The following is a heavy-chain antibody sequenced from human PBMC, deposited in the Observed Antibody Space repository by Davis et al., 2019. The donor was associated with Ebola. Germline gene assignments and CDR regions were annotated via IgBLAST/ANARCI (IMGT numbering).Heavy chain of an antibody. Sequence: GESLKISCAASGFTFNQYAMSWVRQAPGKGLEWVSYISGSSSTIDYAESVKGRFTVSRDNARNSVYLQMNTLRDEDTAVYYCVRDAPHCTNGVCYADYWGRGSLVTVSS. CDR2: ISGSSSTI. J-gene: IGHJ4*02. V-gene: IGHV3-48*02. CDR1: GFTFNQYA. D-gene: IGHD2-8*01. CDR3: VRDAPHCTNGVCYADY.